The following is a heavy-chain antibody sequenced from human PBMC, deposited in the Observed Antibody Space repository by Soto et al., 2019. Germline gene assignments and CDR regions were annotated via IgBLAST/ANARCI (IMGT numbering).Heavy chain of an antibody. CDR2: IYYSGST. CDR3: AGRDYYFGMDV. Sequence: PSETLSLPCTGSGGFISSYYWSWFRQPPGKGREWIGYIYYSGSTNYIPTLKSRVTITVDTSKNPFSLKLSSVTAADFSVYYCAGRDYYFGMDVWGQATTV. V-gene: IGHV4-59*08. CDR1: GGFISSYY. J-gene: IGHJ6*02.